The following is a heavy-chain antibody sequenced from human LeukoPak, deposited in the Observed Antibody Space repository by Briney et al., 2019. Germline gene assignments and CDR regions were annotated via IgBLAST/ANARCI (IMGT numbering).Heavy chain of an antibody. J-gene: IGHJ5*02. Sequence: GGSLRLSCAASGFTFSSYAMHWVRQAPGKGLEWVAVISYDGSNKYYADSVKGRFTISRDNSKNTLYLQMNSLRAEDTAVYYCAKVGSSSGFWFDPWGQGTLVTVSS. CDR1: GFTFSSYA. V-gene: IGHV3-30*04. CDR3: AKVGSSSGFWFDP. CDR2: ISYDGSNK. D-gene: IGHD6-6*01.